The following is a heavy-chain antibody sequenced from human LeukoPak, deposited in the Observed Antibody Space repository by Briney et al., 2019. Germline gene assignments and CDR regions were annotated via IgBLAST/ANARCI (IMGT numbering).Heavy chain of an antibody. Sequence: GGSLRLSCAASGFTFDDYAMHWVRQAPGKGLEWVTGISWNSGSIGYADSVKGRFTISRDNGKNSLYLQMNSLRAEDTALYYCAKGYCSSTSCHPDYWGQGTLVTVSS. D-gene: IGHD2-2*01. J-gene: IGHJ4*02. CDR1: GFTFDDYA. CDR3: AKGYCSSTSCHPDY. CDR2: ISWNSGSI. V-gene: IGHV3-9*01.